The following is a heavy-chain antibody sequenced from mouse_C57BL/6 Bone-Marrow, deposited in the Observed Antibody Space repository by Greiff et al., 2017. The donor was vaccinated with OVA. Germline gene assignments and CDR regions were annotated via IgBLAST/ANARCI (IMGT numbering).Heavy chain of an antibody. V-gene: IGHV5-6*01. Sequence: EVHLVESGGDLVKPGGSLKLSCAASGFTFSSYGMSWVRQTPDKRLEWVATISSGGSYTYYPDSVKGRFTISRDNATNTLYLQMSSLKSEDTAMYYCARHTPQLDDWGQGTSVTVAS. CDR2: ISSGGSYT. CDR3: ARHTPQLDD. CDR1: GFTFSSYG. D-gene: IGHD6-1*01. J-gene: IGHJ4*01.